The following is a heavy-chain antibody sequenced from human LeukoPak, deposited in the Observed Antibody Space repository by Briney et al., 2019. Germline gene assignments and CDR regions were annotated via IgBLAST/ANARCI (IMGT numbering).Heavy chain of an antibody. CDR3: ASTPFYDYVWGSYRYRGLFDN. Sequence: GGSLRLSCAASGFTFSTYAMSWVRQAPGRGLVWVSGICGSGGCTYYADSVKGRFTISRDNSKNTLYLQMNSLRVEDTAVYYCASTPFYDYVWGSYRYRGLFDNWGQGTLVSVSS. D-gene: IGHD3-16*02. CDR2: ICGSGGCT. CDR1: GFTFSTYA. V-gene: IGHV3-23*01. J-gene: IGHJ4*02.